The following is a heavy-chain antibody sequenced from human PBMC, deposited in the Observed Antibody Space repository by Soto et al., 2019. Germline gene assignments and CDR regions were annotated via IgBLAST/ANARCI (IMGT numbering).Heavy chain of an antibody. CDR1: GFTFSSYA. V-gene: IGHV3-23*01. Sequence: PGGSLRLSCAASGFTFSSYAMSWVRQAPGKVLEWVSAISGSGGSTYYADSVKGRFTISRDNSKNTLYLQMNSLRAEDTAVYYCAKGGGYSYGPDAFDIWGQGTMVTVSS. CDR3: AKGGGYSYGPDAFDI. CDR2: ISGSGGST. J-gene: IGHJ3*02. D-gene: IGHD5-18*01.